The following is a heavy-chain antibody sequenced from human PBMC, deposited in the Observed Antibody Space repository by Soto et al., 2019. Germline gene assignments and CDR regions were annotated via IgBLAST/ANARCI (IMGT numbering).Heavy chain of an antibody. CDR2: INHSGST. Sequence: QVQLQQWGAGLLKPSETLSLACAVYGGSFSGYYWTWIRQPPGKGLEWIGEINHSGSTNHNPSLKSRXXVXVVXSKNQFSLKVRSVTAADTAVYYCARRPSGDYGVDYWGQGTLVTVSS. CDR3: ARRPSGDYGVDY. J-gene: IGHJ4*02. V-gene: IGHV4-34*04. CDR1: GGSFSGYY. D-gene: IGHD2-21*02.